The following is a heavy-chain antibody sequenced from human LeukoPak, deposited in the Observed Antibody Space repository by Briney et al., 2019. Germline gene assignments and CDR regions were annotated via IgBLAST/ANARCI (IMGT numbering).Heavy chain of an antibody. CDR1: GFTFSSYS. V-gene: IGHV3-21*01. D-gene: IGHD3-16*01. J-gene: IGHJ4*02. CDR2: ISSSSSYI. CDR3: ARVRWGGLYYFDY. Sequence: GGSLRLSCAASGFTFSSYSMDWVRQAPGKGLEWVSSISSSSSYIYYADSVKGRFTISRDNAKNSLYLQMNSLRAEDTAVYYCARVRWGGLYYFDYWGQGTLVTVSS.